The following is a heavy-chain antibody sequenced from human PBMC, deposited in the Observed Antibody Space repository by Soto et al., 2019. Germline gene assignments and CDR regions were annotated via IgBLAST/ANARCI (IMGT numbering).Heavy chain of an antibody. CDR1: GYIFTSYW. CDR2: IYPGDSDT. J-gene: IGHJ5*02. D-gene: IGHD6-25*01. V-gene: IGHV5-51*01. Sequence: GESLKIACKGSGYIFTSYWIVWVRQIPGKGLEWMGIIYPGDSDTRYSPSFQGQVTISAVKSISTAYLQWSSLKASDTAMYYCARRAGYSSDSPLANNWFDPWGQGTLVTVSS. CDR3: ARRAGYSSDSPLANNWFDP.